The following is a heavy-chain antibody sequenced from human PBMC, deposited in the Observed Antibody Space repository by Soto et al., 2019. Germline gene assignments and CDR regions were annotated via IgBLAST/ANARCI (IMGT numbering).Heavy chain of an antibody. Sequence: QVQLQESGPGLVKPSETLSLTCTVSGGSVSSGSHYWSWIRQPPGKGLEWIGQIFYSGSTNYNPSPKSRVTISVDTSKNQFSLELSSVTAADTAVYFCARDFCGGDCSDDYYYSAMDVWGQGTTVTVSS. J-gene: IGHJ6*02. CDR3: ARDFCGGDCSDDYYYSAMDV. CDR1: GGSVSSGSHY. V-gene: IGHV4-61*01. D-gene: IGHD2-21*02. CDR2: IFYSGST.